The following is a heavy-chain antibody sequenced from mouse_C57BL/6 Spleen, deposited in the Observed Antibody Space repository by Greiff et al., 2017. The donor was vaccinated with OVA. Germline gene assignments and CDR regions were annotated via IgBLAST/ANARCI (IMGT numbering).Heavy chain of an antibody. J-gene: IGHJ2*01. CDR2: ISYDGSN. V-gene: IGHV3-6*01. Sequence: ESGPGLVKPSQSLSLTCSVTGYSITSGYYWNWIRQFPGNKLEWMGYISYDGSNNYNPSLKNRISITRDTSKNQFFLKLNSVTTEDTATYYCAREIYYGNYDYFDYWGQGTTLTVSS. D-gene: IGHD2-1*01. CDR1: GYSITSGYY. CDR3: AREIYYGNYDYFDY.